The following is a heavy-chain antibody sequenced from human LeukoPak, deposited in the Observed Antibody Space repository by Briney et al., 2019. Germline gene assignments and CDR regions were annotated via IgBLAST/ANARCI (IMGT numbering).Heavy chain of an antibody. V-gene: IGHV4-4*02. D-gene: IGHD2/OR15-2a*01. CDR1: GGSISSSNW. CDR3: ARLTPTTLSLYYYYMDV. J-gene: IGHJ6*03. Sequence: SETLSLTCAVSGGSISSSNWWSWVRQPPGKGLEWIGRIFHTGTTDYKTSLKGRVTISVDKSKNQFSLKLTSVTAADTAVYYCARLTPTTLSLYYYYMDVWGKGTTVTVSS. CDR2: IFHTGTT.